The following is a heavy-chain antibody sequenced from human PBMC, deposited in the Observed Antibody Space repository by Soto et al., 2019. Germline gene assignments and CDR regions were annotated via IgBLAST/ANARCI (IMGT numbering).Heavy chain of an antibody. J-gene: IGHJ6*02. CDR2: INPSGGST. D-gene: IGHD3-10*01. Sequence: ASVKVSCKASGYTFTSYYMHWVRQAPGQGLEWMGIINPSGGSTSYAQKFQGRVTMTRDTSTSTVYMELSSLRSEDTAVYYCAREVTMVRGVDYYGTDVWGQGTTVTAP. CDR1: GYTFTSYY. CDR3: AREVTMVRGVDYYGTDV. V-gene: IGHV1-46*01.